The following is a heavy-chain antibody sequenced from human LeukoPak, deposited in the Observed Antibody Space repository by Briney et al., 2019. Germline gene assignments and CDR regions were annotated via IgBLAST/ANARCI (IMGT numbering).Heavy chain of an antibody. V-gene: IGHV3-23*01. CDR2: ISGSGGST. CDR3: AKAPPGYDILTGWDY. D-gene: IGHD3-9*01. CDR1: GFTFRIYA. J-gene: IGHJ4*02. Sequence: PGGCLRLSCAPSGFTFRIYATSGVPEPPGRGREWGSAISGSGGSTYYEDHVKGPFTISRDNSKATMHLQMQSLRVEDTAVYSCAKAPPGYDILTGWDYWGQGPLVTVSS.